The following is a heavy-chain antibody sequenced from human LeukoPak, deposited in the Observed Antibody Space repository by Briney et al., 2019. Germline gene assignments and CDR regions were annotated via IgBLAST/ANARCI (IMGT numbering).Heavy chain of an antibody. J-gene: IGHJ3*02. CDR3: ARGDRAAFDI. CDR1: GYTLTELS. CDR2: FDPEDGET. V-gene: IGHV1-24*01. D-gene: IGHD5-18*01. Sequence: GASVKVSCKVSGYTLTELSMHWVRQAPGKGLEWMGGFDPEDGETIYAQKFQGRVTITADESTSTAYMELSSLRSEDTAVYYCARGDRAAFDIWGQGTMVTVSS.